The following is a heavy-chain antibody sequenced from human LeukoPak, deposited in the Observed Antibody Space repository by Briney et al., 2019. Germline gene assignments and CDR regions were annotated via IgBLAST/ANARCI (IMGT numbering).Heavy chain of an antibody. D-gene: IGHD6-19*01. CDR2: IYYSGST. Sequence: PSETLSLTCTVSGGSISSSSYYWGWIRQPPGKGLEWIGSIYYSGSTYYNPSLKSRVTISVDTSKNQFSLKLSSVTAADTAVYYCANFGYSSGWSNYWGQGTLVTVSS. CDR1: GGSISSSSYY. CDR3: ANFGYSSGWSNY. J-gene: IGHJ4*02. V-gene: IGHV4-39*07.